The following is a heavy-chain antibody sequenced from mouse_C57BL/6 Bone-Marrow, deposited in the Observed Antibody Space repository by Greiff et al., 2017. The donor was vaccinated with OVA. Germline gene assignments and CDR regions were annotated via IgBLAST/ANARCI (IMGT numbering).Heavy chain of an antibody. CDR2: INPYNGGT. J-gene: IGHJ3*01. CDR1: GYTFTDYY. Sequence: VHVKQSGPVLVKPGASVKMSCKASGYTFTDYYMNWVKQSHGKSLEWIGVINPYNGGTSYNQKFKGKATLTVDKSSSTAYMELNSLTSEDSAVYYCARSGPTAQATFAYWGQGTLVTVSA. V-gene: IGHV1-19*01. CDR3: ARSGPTAQATFAY. D-gene: IGHD3-2*02.